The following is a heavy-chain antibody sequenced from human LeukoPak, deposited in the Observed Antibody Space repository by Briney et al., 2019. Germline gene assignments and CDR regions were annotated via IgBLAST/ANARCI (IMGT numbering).Heavy chain of an antibody. V-gene: IGHV3-21*06. CDR3: ARDLGYSGYDSYY. CDR2: ISGGNSSI. CDR1: GFSFSTYT. D-gene: IGHD5-12*01. Sequence: PGGSLRLSCAASGFSFSTYTMNWVRQAPGKGLEWVSCISGGNSSIYYADSVRGRFTISRDNAKNSLYLQMNSLRAEDTSIYYCARDLGYSGYDSYYWGQGTLVTVSS. J-gene: IGHJ4*02.